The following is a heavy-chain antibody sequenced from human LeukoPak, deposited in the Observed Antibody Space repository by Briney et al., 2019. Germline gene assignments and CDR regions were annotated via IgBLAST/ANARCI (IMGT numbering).Heavy chain of an antibody. V-gene: IGHV4-39*01. J-gene: IGHJ4*02. CDR3: ARRVYGTSQYY. CDR1: GGSISNSISF. CDR2: IYYSGIT. Sequence: TSETLSLTCTVSGGSISNSISFWAWIRQPPGKGLEWIGTIYYSGITHYSPSLKSRVTISVDTSKNQFSLKLSSVTATDTALYYCARRVYGTSQYYWGQGTLVTVSS. D-gene: IGHD5/OR15-5a*01.